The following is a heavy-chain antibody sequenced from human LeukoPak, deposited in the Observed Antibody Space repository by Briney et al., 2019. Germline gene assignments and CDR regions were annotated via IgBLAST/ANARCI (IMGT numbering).Heavy chain of an antibody. V-gene: IGHV3-15*01. Sequence: GGSLRLSCAASGFTFSNAWMNWVRQAPGMGLGWVGRIKSKTDGGTADYAAPVKGRFTISRDDSEDTVYLQMNSLKTEDTAVYYCITGRRGSYLRGVDYWGQGTLVTVSS. CDR2: IKSKTDGGTA. J-gene: IGHJ4*02. D-gene: IGHD1-26*01. CDR1: GFTFSNAW. CDR3: ITGRRGSYLRGVDY.